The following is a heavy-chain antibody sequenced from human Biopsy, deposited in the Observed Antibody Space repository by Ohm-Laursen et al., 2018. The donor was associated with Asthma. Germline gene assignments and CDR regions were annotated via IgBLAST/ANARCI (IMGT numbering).Heavy chain of an antibody. CDR3: ARVKDGYNFDY. V-gene: IGHV4-30-2*01. D-gene: IGHD5-24*01. J-gene: IGHJ4*02. CDR1: GGSISSGGYS. CDR2: IYHSGST. Sequence: TLSLTWSVSGGSISSGGYSWSWIRQPPGKGLGWIGYIYHSGSTYYNPSLKSRVTISVDRSKNQFSLKLSSVTAADTAVYYCARVKDGYNFDYWGQGTLVTVSS.